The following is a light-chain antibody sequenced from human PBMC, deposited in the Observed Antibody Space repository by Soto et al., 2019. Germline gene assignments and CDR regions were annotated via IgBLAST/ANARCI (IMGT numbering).Light chain of an antibody. Sequence: EIWLTPSPGPPSFSPGERATLSCRASQSVSSSSLVWYQQKPGQAPRLLIYGESSRTTGIPARFSGSGSGTEFTLTISSLQSEDFAVYYCQQYHNLWTFGQGTKVDI. V-gene: IGKV3-20*01. J-gene: IGKJ1*01. CDR3: QQYHNLWT. CDR1: QSVSSSS. CDR2: GES.